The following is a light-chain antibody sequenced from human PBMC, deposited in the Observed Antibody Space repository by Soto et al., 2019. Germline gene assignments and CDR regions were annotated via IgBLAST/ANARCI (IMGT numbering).Light chain of an antibody. CDR3: QQVYDFPHT. CDR2: GAS. J-gene: IGKJ2*01. Sequence: DIQMTQSPSSLSASVGDRVTITCRTSQTINNYLNWYRQKPGKVPEVLIYGASSLQLGVSSRFTGSASRTYFTLTISSLQPEDFETYYCQQVYDFPHTFGQGPKVEV. CDR1: QTINNY. V-gene: IGKV1-39*01.